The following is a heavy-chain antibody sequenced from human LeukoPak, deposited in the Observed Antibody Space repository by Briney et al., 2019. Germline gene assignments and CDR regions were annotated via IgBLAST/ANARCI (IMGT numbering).Heavy chain of an antibody. V-gene: IGHV3-30*03. CDR2: ISYDGSNK. Sequence: GGSLGLSCAACGFTFSTYRMQGLRRAPGKGVEGVAVISYDGSNKYYADSVKGRFTISRDNSKNTLYLQMNSLRAEDTAVYYCARGSTLRGFDYWGQGTLVTVSS. CDR1: GFTFSTYR. J-gene: IGHJ4*02. D-gene: IGHD3-10*01. CDR3: ARGSTLRGFDY.